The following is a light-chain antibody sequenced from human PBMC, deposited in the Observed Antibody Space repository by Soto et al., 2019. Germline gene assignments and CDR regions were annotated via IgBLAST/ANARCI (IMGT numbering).Light chain of an antibody. CDR1: EGINIY. CDR3: QQYQRYPPS. CDR2: GAT. J-gene: IGKJ4*01. V-gene: IGKV1-16*01. Sequence: DIQMTQSPPSLSASVGDRVNVISRASEGINIYLAWFQQKPGKAPKSLIYGATSLQRGVPSRFSGSGGDTDFSLTISSLQTEDIATYYCQQYQRYPPSFGGGTKVDIK.